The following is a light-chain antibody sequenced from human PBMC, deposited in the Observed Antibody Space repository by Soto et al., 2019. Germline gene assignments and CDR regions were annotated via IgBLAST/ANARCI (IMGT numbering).Light chain of an antibody. Sequence: EIVLTQSPATLSLSPGERATLSCRASQSVRSNSLAWYQQKPGQAPRLLFHCASSRATGIPDRFSGSGCGTDFTLTISSLEPEDFAVYYCQHYCNSPYTFGQGTKMEIK. CDR2: CAS. CDR1: QSVRSNS. J-gene: IGKJ2*01. V-gene: IGKV3-20*01. CDR3: QHYCNSPYT.